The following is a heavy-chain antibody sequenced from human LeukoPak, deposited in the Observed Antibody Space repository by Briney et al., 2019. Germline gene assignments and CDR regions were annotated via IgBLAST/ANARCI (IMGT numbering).Heavy chain of an antibody. J-gene: IGHJ4*02. CDR3: ARNTYYYDSSGYQDY. D-gene: IGHD3-22*01. Sequence: PSETLSLTCTVSGGSISSSSYYWGWIRQPPGKGLEWIGSIYYSGSTYYNPSLKSRVTISVDTSKNQFSLKLSSVTAADTAVYYCARNTYYYDSSGYQDYWGQGTLVTVSS. CDR2: IYYSGST. CDR1: GGSISSSSYY. V-gene: IGHV4-39*07.